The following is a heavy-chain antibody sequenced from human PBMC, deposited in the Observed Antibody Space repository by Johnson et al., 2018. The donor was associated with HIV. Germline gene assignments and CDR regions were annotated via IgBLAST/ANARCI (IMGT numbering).Heavy chain of an antibody. D-gene: IGHD6-13*01. CDR1: GFTFDDYT. J-gene: IGHJ3*02. V-gene: IGHV3-9*01. CDR3: AREDSSSWYLAFDI. Sequence: VQLVESGGGLVQPGRSLRLSCAASGFTFDDYTMHWVRQAPGKGLEWVSSISWNSGRIGYADSVKGRFTISRDNAKNSLYLQMNSLRAEDTALYYCAREDSSSWYLAFDIWGQGTMVTVSS. CDR2: ISWNSGRI.